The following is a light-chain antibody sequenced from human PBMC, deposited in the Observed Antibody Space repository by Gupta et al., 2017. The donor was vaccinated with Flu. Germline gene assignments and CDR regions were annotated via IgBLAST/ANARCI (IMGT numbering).Light chain of an antibody. V-gene: IGKV1-16*01. CDR1: QAVTNS. CDR3: QQYTSYPWT. Sequence: DIQMPQSPSSLSASVGDRVTITCRASQAVTNSVAWFQQKPGKAPKSLIYSSSSLHSAVPSRFSGRRSGTEFTLTISSLQPEDFATYYCQQYTSYPWTFGQGTKVEI. CDR2: SSS. J-gene: IGKJ1*01.